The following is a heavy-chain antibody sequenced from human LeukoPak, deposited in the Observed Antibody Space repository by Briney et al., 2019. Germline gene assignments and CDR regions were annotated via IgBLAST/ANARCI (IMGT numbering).Heavy chain of an antibody. CDR1: GFTFTSYS. J-gene: IGHJ4*02. CDR2: IKEDGSDI. V-gene: IGHV3-7*05. CDR3: AREWWYLDY. D-gene: IGHD2-15*01. Sequence: GGSLRLSCAASGFTFTSYSMTWVRQAPGRGLEWVARIKEDGSDIYYVDSVKGRFTISRDTAKRSLYLQMNSLRAEDTAVYYCAREWWYLDYWGQGTLVTVSS.